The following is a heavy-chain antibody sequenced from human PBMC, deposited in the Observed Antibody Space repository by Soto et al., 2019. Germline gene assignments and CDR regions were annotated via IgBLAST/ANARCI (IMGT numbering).Heavy chain of an antibody. CDR2: ISSSSSYI. CDR1: GFTFSSYS. D-gene: IGHD6-6*01. Sequence: EVQLVESGGGLVKPGGSLRLSCAASGFTFSSYSMNWVRQAPGKGLEWVSSISSSSSYIYYADSVKGRFTISRDNAKNSLYRQMNSLRAEDTAVYYCARFYEYSSSFVDYWGQGTLVTVSS. J-gene: IGHJ4*02. CDR3: ARFYEYSSSFVDY. V-gene: IGHV3-21*01.